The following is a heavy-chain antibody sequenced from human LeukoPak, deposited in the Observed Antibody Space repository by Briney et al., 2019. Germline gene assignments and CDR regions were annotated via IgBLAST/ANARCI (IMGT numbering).Heavy chain of an antibody. J-gene: IGHJ4*02. D-gene: IGHD2-21*02. CDR1: GFTFSDYW. CDR2: ISSDGSRV. CDR3: AKDIVGGGDDY. Sequence: GGSLRLSCAASGFTFSDYWMHWVRQAPGKGLVWVSRISSDGSRVTYADSVKGRFTISRDNAKNTLYLQMNSLRAEDTAVYYCAKDIVGGGDDYWGQGTLVIVSS. V-gene: IGHV3-74*01.